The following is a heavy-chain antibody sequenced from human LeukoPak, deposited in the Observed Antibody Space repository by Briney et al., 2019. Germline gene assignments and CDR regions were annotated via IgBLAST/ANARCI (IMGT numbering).Heavy chain of an antibody. V-gene: IGHV4-59*12. D-gene: IGHD6-13*01. J-gene: IGHJ4*02. Sequence: PSETLSLTCTVSGGSISTYYWSWIRQPPGKGLEWIGNIYYSGSTNYNPSLKSRVTISVDTSKNQLSLKLSSLTAADTAVYYCAGDGGSSWWSYWGQGTLVTVSS. CDR2: IYYSGST. CDR1: GGSISTYY. CDR3: AGDGGSSWWSY.